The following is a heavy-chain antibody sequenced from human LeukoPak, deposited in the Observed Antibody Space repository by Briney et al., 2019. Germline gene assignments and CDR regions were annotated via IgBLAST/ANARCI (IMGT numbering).Heavy chain of an antibody. V-gene: IGHV4-59*01. CDR2: IHYSGNT. Sequence: SETLSLTCAVYGGSFSGYYWSWIRQPPGKGLEWLGSIHYSGNTNYNPSLKSRVSISLDTSKNQFSLKLSSVTAADTAVYYCAGDGGYGGNSRLDYWGQGTLVTVSS. D-gene: IGHD4-23*01. CDR3: AGDGGYGGNSRLDY. CDR1: GGSFSGYY. J-gene: IGHJ4*02.